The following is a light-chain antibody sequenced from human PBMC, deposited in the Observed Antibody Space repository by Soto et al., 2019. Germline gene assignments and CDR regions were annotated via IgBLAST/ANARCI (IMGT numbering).Light chain of an antibody. J-gene: IGKJ5*01. CDR1: QSVSTY. Sequence: EIVLTQSPATLSLSPGERATLSCSASQSVSTYLAWYQQKPGQAPRLLIYDAFTRATGVPARFRGSGSGTDFTLTISGLEPEDFSVYYCQQLDKWPITFGQGTRMEIK. V-gene: IGKV3-11*01. CDR2: DAF. CDR3: QQLDKWPIT.